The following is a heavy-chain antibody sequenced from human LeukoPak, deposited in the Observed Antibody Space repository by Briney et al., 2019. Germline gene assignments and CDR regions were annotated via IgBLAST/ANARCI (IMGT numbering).Heavy chain of an antibody. Sequence: GGSLRLSCAASGFTVSSNYMSWVRQAPGKGLEWVSVIYSGGSTYYADSAKGRFTISRHNSKNTLYLQMNSLRAEDTAVYYCARDPPTRYSDWGQGTLVTVSS. CDR2: IYSGGST. D-gene: IGHD5-18*01. J-gene: IGHJ4*02. V-gene: IGHV3-53*04. CDR1: GFTVSSNY. CDR3: ARDPPTRYSD.